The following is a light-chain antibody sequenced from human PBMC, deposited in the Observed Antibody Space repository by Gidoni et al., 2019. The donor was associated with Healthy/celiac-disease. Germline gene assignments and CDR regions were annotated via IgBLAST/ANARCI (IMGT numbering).Light chain of an antibody. CDR2: GAS. J-gene: IGKJ5*01. V-gene: IGKV3D-15*01. CDR1: QSVSSN. Sequence: EIVMKQSPATLSVSPGERATLSCRASQSVSSNLAWFQQKPGQAPRLLIYGASTRATGIPARFSGSGSGTDFTLTISSLQSEDFAVYYCQQYNNWPPPITFGQGTRLEIK. CDR3: QQYNNWPPPIT.